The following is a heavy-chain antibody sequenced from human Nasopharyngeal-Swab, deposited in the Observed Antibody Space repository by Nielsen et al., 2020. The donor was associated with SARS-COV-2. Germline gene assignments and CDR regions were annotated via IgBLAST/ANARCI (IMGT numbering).Heavy chain of an antibody. CDR3: ASYLGYCSGGSCYSLFDY. Sequence: RQAPGKGLEWIGYIYYNGSTHYNPSLKSRVNISPDTSKNQFSLKLSSVTAADTAVYYCASYLGYCSGGSCYSLFDYWGQGTLVTVSS. CDR2: IYYNGST. J-gene: IGHJ4*02. V-gene: IGHV4-31*02. D-gene: IGHD2-15*01.